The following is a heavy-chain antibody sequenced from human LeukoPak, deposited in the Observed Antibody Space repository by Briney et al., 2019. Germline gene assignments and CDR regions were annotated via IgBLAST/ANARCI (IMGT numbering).Heavy chain of an antibody. Sequence: GGPLRLSCAASGFTFSNDWMSWVRQAPGKGLEWVGRIKSKTSGGTTDYAAPVKGRFTISRDDSKNTLYLQMSSLKTEDTAVYYCTVIQGWGLGSYYIDYWGQGTLVTVSS. V-gene: IGHV3-15*01. D-gene: IGHD3-10*01. CDR2: IKSKTSGGTT. CDR3: TVIQGWGLGSYYIDY. J-gene: IGHJ4*02. CDR1: GFTFSNDW.